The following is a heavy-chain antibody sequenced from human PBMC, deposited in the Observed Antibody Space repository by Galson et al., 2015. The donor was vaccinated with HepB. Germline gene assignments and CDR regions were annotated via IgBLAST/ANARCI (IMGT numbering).Heavy chain of an antibody. Sequence: SVKVSCKASGYTFTGYYIHWVRQAPGQGLEWMGYINPNSGGTKYAQKFQGRVTMTRDTSISTAYMELSRLRSDDTAVYYCARGDFRDRFGELSLDYWGQGTLVPVSS. CDR3: ARGDFRDRFGELSLDY. V-gene: IGHV1-2*02. D-gene: IGHD3-10*01. CDR2: INPNSGGT. J-gene: IGHJ4*02. CDR1: GYTFTGYY.